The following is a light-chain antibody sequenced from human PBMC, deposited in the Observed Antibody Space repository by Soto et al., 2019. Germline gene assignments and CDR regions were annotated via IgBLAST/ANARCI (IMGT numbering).Light chain of an antibody. CDR1: SSNIGSNT. CDR3: AAWDDSLHGVV. CDR2: PNN. Sequence: QSVLTQPPSASGTPGQRVTISCSGSSSNIGSNTVNWYQLLPGTDPKLLIYPNNDRPSGVPDRFSGSKSGTSASLAISGLQSEDEADYSCAAWDDSLHGVVFGGGTKLTVL. J-gene: IGLJ2*01. V-gene: IGLV1-44*01.